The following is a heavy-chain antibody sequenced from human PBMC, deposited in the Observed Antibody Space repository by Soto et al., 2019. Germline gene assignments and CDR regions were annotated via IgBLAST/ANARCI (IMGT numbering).Heavy chain of an antibody. CDR3: AREGHLRFLEWFTHFNWFDP. Sequence: SETLSLTCAVYGGSFSGYYWSWIRQPPGKGLEWIGEINHSGSTNYNPSLKSRVTISVDTSKNQFSLKLSSVTAADTAVYYCAREGHLRFLEWFTHFNWFDPWGQGTLVTVSS. J-gene: IGHJ5*02. CDR2: INHSGST. D-gene: IGHD3-3*01. V-gene: IGHV4-34*01. CDR1: GGSFSGYY.